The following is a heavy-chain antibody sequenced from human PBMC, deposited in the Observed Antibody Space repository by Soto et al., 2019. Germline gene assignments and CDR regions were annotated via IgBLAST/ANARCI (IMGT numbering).Heavy chain of an antibody. V-gene: IGHV1-69*13. CDR2: IIPIFGTA. D-gene: IGHD6-13*01. Sequence: SVKVSCKASGGTFSSYAISWVRQAPGQGLEWMGGIIPIFGTANYAQKSQGRVTITADESTSTAYMELSSLRSEDTAVYYCARKSRQAGYSSGWYGWFDPWGQGTLVTVSS. J-gene: IGHJ5*02. CDR3: ARKSRQAGYSSGWYGWFDP. CDR1: GGTFSSYA.